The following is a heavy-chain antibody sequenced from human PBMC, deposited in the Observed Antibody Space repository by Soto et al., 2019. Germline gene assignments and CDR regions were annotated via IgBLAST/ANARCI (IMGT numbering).Heavy chain of an antibody. CDR1: GGSISSSNW. J-gene: IGHJ4*02. V-gene: IGHV4-4*02. CDR3: ARSNGYSSGWYVDY. Sequence: SETLSLTCAVSGGSISSSNWWSWVRQPPGKGLEWIGEIYHSGSTNYNPSLKSRVTISVDKSKNQFSLKLSSVTAADTAVYYCARSNGYSSGWYVDYWGQGTLVTVSS. D-gene: IGHD6-19*01. CDR2: IYHSGST.